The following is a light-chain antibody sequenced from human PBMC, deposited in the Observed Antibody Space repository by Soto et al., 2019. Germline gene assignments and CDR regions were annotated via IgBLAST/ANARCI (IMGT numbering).Light chain of an antibody. CDR3: QSYDSSLSGGV. J-gene: IGLJ3*02. Sequence: QSVLTQPPSVSGAPGQRVTISCTGSSSNIGAGYDVHWYQQLPGTAPKLLIYGNSNRPSGVPDRFSGSKSGTSASLAITGLRAADEADYYCQSYDSSLSGGVFGGGTQLTVL. CDR2: GNS. CDR1: SSNIGAGYD. V-gene: IGLV1-40*01.